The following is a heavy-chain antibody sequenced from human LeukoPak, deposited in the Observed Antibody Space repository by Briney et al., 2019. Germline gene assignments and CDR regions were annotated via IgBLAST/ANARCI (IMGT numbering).Heavy chain of an antibody. D-gene: IGHD1-14*01. J-gene: IGHJ4*02. CDR1: GGSFSGYY. Sequence: KPSETLSLTCAVYGGSFSGYYWSWIRQPPGKGLEWIGEINHSGSTNYNPSRKSRVTTSVDTSKNQFPLKLSSVNAADTAVYYGARDFREPFDYWGQGTLVTVSS. CDR2: INHSGST. V-gene: IGHV4-34*01. CDR3: ARDFREPFDY.